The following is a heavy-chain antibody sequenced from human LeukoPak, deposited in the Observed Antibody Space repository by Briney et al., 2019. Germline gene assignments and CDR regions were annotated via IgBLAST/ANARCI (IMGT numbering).Heavy chain of an antibody. CDR1: GFSFASHW. CDR2: INQHGNEK. Sequence: GGSLRLSCAASGFSFASHWMIWVRQAPGKGLEWLANINQHGNEKYHADSVEGRFTISRDNARNSLYLQMNSLRAEDSAIYYCVRDGEALGLYFDSWGQGTLLTVSS. CDR3: VRDGEALGLYFDS. D-gene: IGHD7-27*01. J-gene: IGHJ4*02. V-gene: IGHV3-7*01.